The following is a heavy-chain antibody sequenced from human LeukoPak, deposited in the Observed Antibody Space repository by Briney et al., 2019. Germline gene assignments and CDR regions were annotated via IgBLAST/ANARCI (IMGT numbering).Heavy chain of an antibody. CDR2: IISSGSDI. V-gene: IGHV3-21*06. D-gene: IGHD2-2*01. CDR3: ARDPWAVVPAYYYYYYMDV. Sequence: GESLRLSCAASGFTFSSYSMNWVRQAPGKGLERVSSIISSGSDIYYAESVKGRFTISRDNAKNSLYLQMNSLRVGDTAVYYCARDPWAVVPAYYYYYYMDVWGTGTTVTGSS. CDR1: GFTFSSYS. J-gene: IGHJ6*03.